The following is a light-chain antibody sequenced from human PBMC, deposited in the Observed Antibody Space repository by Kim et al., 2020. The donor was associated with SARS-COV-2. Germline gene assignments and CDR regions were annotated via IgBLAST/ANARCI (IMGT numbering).Light chain of an antibody. CDR3: QTWGTGIRV. Sequence: SVKLTCTLSSGHSSYAIAWHQQQPEKGPRYLMKLNSDGSHSKGDGIPDRFSGSSSGAERYLTISSLQSEDEADYYCQTWGTGIRVFGGGTQPTVL. V-gene: IGLV4-69*01. J-gene: IGLJ3*02. CDR1: SGHSSYA. CDR2: LNSDGSH.